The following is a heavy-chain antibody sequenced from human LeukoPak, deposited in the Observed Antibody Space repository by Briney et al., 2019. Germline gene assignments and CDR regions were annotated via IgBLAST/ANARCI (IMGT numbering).Heavy chain of an antibody. CDR2: IWYDGSNK. CDR1: GFTFSSYG. J-gene: IGHJ6*02. CDR3: ARVLSLSGYYYGMDV. V-gene: IGHV3-33*01. Sequence: GSLRLSCAASGFTFSSYGMHWVRQAPGKGLEWVAVIWYDGSNKYYADSVKGRFTISRDNSKNTLYLQMNSLRAEDTAVYYCARVLSLSGYYYGMDVWGQGTTVTVSS. D-gene: IGHD3-16*02.